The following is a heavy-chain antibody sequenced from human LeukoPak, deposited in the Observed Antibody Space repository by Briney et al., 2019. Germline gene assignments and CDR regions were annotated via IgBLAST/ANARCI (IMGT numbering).Heavy chain of an antibody. Sequence: SETLSLTCTVSGGSISSYYWNWIRQPPGKGLEWIGYIYYSGSTNYNPSLKSRVTISVDTSKNQFSLRLSSVTAADTAVYYCARGGWYPESFQHWGQGALVTVSS. CDR2: IYYSGST. D-gene: IGHD6-19*01. J-gene: IGHJ1*01. CDR1: GGSISSYY. V-gene: IGHV4-59*01. CDR3: ARGGWYPESFQH.